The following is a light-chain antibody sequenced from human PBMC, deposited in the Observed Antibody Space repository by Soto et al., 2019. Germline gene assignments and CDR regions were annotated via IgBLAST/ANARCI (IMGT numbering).Light chain of an antibody. CDR2: DVN. J-gene: IGLJ2*01. CDR3: SSFTSSDALL. CDR1: NSDIATSDY. Sequence: QSALTQPASVSGSPGQSITISCTGTNSDIATSDYVSWFQHHPGEAPKIILYDVNNRPSGVSDRFSGSKSGNTASLTISGLQAEDEADYYCSSFTSSDALLFGGGTKLTVL. V-gene: IGLV2-14*03.